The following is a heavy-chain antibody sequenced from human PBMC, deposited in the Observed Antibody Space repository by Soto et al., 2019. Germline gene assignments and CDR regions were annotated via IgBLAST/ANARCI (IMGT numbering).Heavy chain of an antibody. CDR1: GYTFTSYY. V-gene: IGHV1-46*03. CDR3: ARDQEPSTLYYDYYYMDV. Sequence: QVQLVQSGAEVKKPGASVTVSCKASGYTFTSYYIHWVRQAPGQGLEWMGIINPSGGSTSYAQKFQGRVTRTRDTSTSTVYMEVSGLRSADTAVYYCARDQEPSTLYYDYYYMDVWGKGTTVTVSS. CDR2: INPSGGST. J-gene: IGHJ6*03.